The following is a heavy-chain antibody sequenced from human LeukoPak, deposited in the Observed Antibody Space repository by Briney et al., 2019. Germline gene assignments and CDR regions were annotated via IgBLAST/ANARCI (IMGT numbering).Heavy chain of an antibody. CDR1: GYTFTSYY. V-gene: IGHV1-69*04. J-gene: IGHJ4*02. CDR3: ARESGGGSYYDYFDY. Sequence: ASVKVSCKASGYTFTSYYMHWVRQAPGQGLEWMGRIIPILGIANYAQKFQGRVTITADKSTSTAYMELSSLRSEDTAVYYCARESGGGSYYDYFDYWGQGTLVTVSS. CDR2: IIPILGIA. D-gene: IGHD1-26*01.